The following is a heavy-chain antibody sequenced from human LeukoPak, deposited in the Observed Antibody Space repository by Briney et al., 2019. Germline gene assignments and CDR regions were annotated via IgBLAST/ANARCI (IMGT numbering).Heavy chain of an antibody. D-gene: IGHD6-13*01. CDR1: GYTLTELS. J-gene: IGHJ6*03. CDR2: FDPEDGET. V-gene: IGHV1-24*01. CDR3: AHSSSWEGYYYMDV. Sequence: ASVKVSCKVSGYTLTELSMHWVRQAPGEGLEWMGHFDPEDGETIYAQKFQGRVTMTEDTSTDTAYMELSSLRSEDTAVYYCAHSSSWEGYYYMDVWGKGTTVTISS.